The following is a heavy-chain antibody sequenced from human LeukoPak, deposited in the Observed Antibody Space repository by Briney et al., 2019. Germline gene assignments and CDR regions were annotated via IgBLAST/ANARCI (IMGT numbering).Heavy chain of an antibody. Sequence: GGSLRLSCAASGFTFSSYWMSWVRQAPGKGLEWVSAISGSGGSTYYVDSVKGRFTISRDNSKNTLYLQMNSLRAEDTAVYYCATLLRYFDWLPFDAFDIWGQGTMVTVSS. V-gene: IGHV3-23*01. CDR2: ISGSGGST. J-gene: IGHJ3*02. CDR1: GFTFSSYW. CDR3: ATLLRYFDWLPFDAFDI. D-gene: IGHD3-9*01.